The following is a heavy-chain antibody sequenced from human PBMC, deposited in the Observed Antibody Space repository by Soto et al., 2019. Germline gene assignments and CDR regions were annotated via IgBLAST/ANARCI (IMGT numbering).Heavy chain of an antibody. V-gene: IGHV1-24*01. Sequence: ASVKVSCKVSGYTLTELSMHWVRQAPGKGLEWMGGFDPEDGETIYAQKFQGRVTMTEDTSTDTAYMELSSLRSEDTAVYYCATAPYCSGGSCYWFEPWGQGTLVTVSS. CDR3: ATAPYCSGGSCYWFEP. D-gene: IGHD2-15*01. CDR2: FDPEDGET. J-gene: IGHJ5*02. CDR1: GYTLTELS.